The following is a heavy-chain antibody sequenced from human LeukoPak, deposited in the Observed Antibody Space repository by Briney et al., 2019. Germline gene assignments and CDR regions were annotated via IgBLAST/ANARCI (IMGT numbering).Heavy chain of an antibody. V-gene: IGHV1-18*01. CDR3: ARGAYCGGDCSSSDSFDI. CDR2: ISAYNGNT. D-gene: IGHD2-21*02. J-gene: IGHJ3*02. Sequence: ASVEVSSKAFGYTFINYGVSWVRQAPGQGLEWMGWISAYNGNTNYAQNLQGRVTMSTDTPTNTAYLELRTLTSDDTAVYYCARGAYCGGDCSSSDSFDIWGQGTMVSVSS. CDR1: GYTFINYG.